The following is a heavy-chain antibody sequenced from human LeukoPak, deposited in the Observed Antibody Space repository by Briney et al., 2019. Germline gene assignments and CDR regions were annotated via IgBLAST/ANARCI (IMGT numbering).Heavy chain of an antibody. CDR3: VRTAGRDGGI. V-gene: IGHV3-23*01. Sequence: PGGSLRLSCAASGFTFSNCAMSWVRQAPGKELEWVSTIGGSGGSTNYADSVKGRFTISRDNAKKSLYLQMNSLRAEDTAVYYCVRTAGRDGGIWGQGTLVTVSS. CDR1: GFTFSNCA. J-gene: IGHJ4*02. D-gene: IGHD1-1*01. CDR2: IGGSGGST.